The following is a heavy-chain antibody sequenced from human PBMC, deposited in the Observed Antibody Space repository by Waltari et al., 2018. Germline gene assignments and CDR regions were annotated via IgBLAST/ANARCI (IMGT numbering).Heavy chain of an antibody. Sequence: EVQLLESGGGLEQPGGSLRLSCAASGVAFDNFYMTWVRQAPGRGLEWFSAISDSGATTYYADSVKGRFTISRDNYKKMLYLQMSSLRVDDTAVYYCATYGQSPRNDQWGQGTQLTVSS. CDR2: ISDSGATT. CDR3: ATYGQSPRNDQ. D-gene: IGHD2-2*01. V-gene: IGHV3-23*01. CDR1: GVAFDNFY. J-gene: IGHJ1*01.